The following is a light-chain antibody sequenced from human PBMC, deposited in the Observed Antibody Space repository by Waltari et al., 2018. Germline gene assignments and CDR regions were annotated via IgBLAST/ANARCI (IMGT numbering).Light chain of an antibody. CDR3: QTGGFGIGV. V-gene: IGLV4-69*01. CDR2: VNSDGSH. Sequence: SASASVTLTCTLRSRHSSYAIARHHQQPEKGPRYLMKVNSDGSHLKGDGIPDRFSGSSSGAARYLTISSLQSEDEADYYCQTGGFGIGVFGRGTKLTVL. CDR1: SRHSSYA. J-gene: IGLJ3*02.